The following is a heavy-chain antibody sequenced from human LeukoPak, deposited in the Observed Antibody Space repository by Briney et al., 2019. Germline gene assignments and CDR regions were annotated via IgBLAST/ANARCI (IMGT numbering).Heavy chain of an antibody. V-gene: IGHV1-18*01. CDR1: GYTFTSYG. D-gene: IGHD2-2*01. J-gene: IGHJ4*02. Sequence: ASVKVSCKASGYTFTSYGISWVRQAPGQGLEWMGWISAYNGNTNYAQKLQGRVTMTTDTSTSTAYMELRSLRSDDTAVYYCARGEYCSSTSCQHLDYWGQGTLVTVSS. CDR3: ARGEYCSSTSCQHLDY. CDR2: ISAYNGNT.